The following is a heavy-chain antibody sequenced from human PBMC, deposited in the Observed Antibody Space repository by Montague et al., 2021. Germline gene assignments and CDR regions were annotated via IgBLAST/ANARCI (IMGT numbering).Heavy chain of an antibody. D-gene: IGHD3-22*01. J-gene: IGHJ3*02. CDR3: ARVTDSSGYYWGAFDI. CDR1: GGSISSGGYY. Sequence: TLSLTCTVSGGSISSGGYYWSWTRQHPGKGLEWIGYIYYRGSTYYNPSLKSRVSISVDTSKNQFSLKLSSVTAADTAVYYCARVTDSSGYYWGAFDIWGQGTMVTVSS. CDR2: IYYRGST. V-gene: IGHV4-31*03.